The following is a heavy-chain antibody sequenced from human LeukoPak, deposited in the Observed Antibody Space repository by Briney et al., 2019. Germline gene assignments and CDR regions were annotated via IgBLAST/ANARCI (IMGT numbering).Heavy chain of an antibody. J-gene: IGHJ4*02. CDR2: IRYDGSNK. CDR3: AKDLGFTFDY. CDR1: GFTFSSYG. D-gene: IGHD3-16*01. V-gene: IGHV3-30*02. Sequence: VGSLRLSCAASGFTFSSYGMHWVRQAPGKGLEWVAFIRYDGSNKYYADSVKGRFTISRDNSKNTLYLQMNSLRAEDTAVYYCAKDLGFTFDYWGQGTLVTVSS.